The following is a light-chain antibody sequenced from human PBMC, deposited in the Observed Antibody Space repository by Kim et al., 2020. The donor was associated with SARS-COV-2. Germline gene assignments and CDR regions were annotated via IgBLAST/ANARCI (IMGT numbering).Light chain of an antibody. CDR2: GKN. V-gene: IGLV3-19*01. CDR3: NSRDSSTKGVV. Sequence: RQTVRIRCEGDSLRSDYASWYQQKPGQAPVLVIYGKNNRPSGIPDRFSGSSSGNTASLTITGAQAEDEADYYCNSRDSSTKGVVFGGGTQLTVL. CDR1: SLRSDY. J-gene: IGLJ2*01.